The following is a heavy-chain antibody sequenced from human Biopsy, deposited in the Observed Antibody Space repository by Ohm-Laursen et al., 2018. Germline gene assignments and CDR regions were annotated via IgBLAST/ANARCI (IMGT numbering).Heavy chain of an antibody. V-gene: IGHV3-11*01. Sequence: SLRLSCSASGFTFSDYYMSWIRQAPGKGLEWLSYISGSGTTIFYADSVKGRFTVSRDNAKNSLYLQMNSLTVEDTAVYYCARDGAGSYHDYWRQGTLVTVSS. D-gene: IGHD3-10*01. CDR3: ARDGAGSYHDY. CDR2: ISGSGTTI. CDR1: GFTFSDYY. J-gene: IGHJ4*02.